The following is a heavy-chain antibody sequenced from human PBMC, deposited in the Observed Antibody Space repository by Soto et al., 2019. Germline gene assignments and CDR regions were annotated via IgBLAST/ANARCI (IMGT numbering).Heavy chain of an antibody. CDR3: AKYSYGYFDY. CDR2: IYYSGST. CDR1: GGSISFYY. D-gene: IGHD5-18*01. Sequence: PSETLSLTCTVSGGSISFYYWSWIRQPPGKGLEWIGYIYYSGSTNYNPSLKSRVTISVDTSKNQFSLKLSSVTAADTAVYYCAKYSYGYFDYWGQGTLVTVSS. J-gene: IGHJ4*02. V-gene: IGHV4-59*01.